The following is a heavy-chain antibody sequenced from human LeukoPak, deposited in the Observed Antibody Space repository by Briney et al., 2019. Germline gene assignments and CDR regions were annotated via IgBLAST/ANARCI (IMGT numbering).Heavy chain of an antibody. V-gene: IGHV4-59*01. CDR3: ARDRSGYISSSDSYYYYMDV. D-gene: IGHD6-6*01. CDR1: GGSISSDY. Sequence: SETLSLTCTVSGGSISSDYWSWIRQPPGKGLEWIGYIYYSGSTNYNPSLKSRVTISVDTSKKQFSLKLTSVTAADTAVYLCARDRSGYISSSDSYYYYMDVWGKGTTVTVSS. J-gene: IGHJ6*03. CDR2: IYYSGST.